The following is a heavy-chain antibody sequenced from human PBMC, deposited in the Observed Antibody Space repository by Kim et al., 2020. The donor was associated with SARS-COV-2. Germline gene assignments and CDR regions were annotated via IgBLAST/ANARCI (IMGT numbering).Heavy chain of an antibody. V-gene: IGHV7-4-1*02. CDR2: INTNTGNP. CDR1: GYTFTSYA. D-gene: IGHD1-7*01. Sequence: ASVKVSCKASGYTFTSYAMSWVRQAPGQGLEWMGWINTNTGNPTYAQGFTGRFVFSLDTSVSTAYLQISSLKADDTAVYYCARGLNWNSNYWYVALWGRGTLGTVSS. J-gene: IGHJ2*01. CDR3: ARGLNWNSNYWYVAL.